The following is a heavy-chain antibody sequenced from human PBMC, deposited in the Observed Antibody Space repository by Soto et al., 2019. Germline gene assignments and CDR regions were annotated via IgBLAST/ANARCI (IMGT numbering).Heavy chain of an antibody. D-gene: IGHD6-19*01. J-gene: IGHJ6*02. CDR1: GYTFTSYG. CDR3: ARDPASSGWSLIAYYYGMDV. Sequence: QVQLVQSGAEVKKPGASVKVSCKASGYTFTSYGISWVRQAPGQGLEWMGWISAYNGNTNYEQKLQGRVTMTTDTSTSTAYMELRSLRSDATAVYYCARDPASSGWSLIAYYYGMDVWGQGTTVTVSS. CDR2: ISAYNGNT. V-gene: IGHV1-18*01.